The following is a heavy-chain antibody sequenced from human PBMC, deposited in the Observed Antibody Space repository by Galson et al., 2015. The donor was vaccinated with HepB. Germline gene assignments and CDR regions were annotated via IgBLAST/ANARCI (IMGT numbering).Heavy chain of an antibody. CDR2: IGAYNGNT. V-gene: IGHV1-18*01. CDR3: ARMLWFGELFQDY. D-gene: IGHD3-10*01. J-gene: IGHJ4*02. CDR1: GYTITSYG. Sequence: SVKVSCKSSGYTITSYGMSWVRQAPGQGLEWMGWIGAYNGNTNYAQKLQGRVTMTTDTSTSTDYMELRSLRSDDTAVYYCARMLWFGELFQDYWGQGTLVTVSS.